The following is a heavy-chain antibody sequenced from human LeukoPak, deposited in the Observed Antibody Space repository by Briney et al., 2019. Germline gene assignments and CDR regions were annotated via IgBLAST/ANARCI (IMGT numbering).Heavy chain of an antibody. D-gene: IGHD1-26*01. V-gene: IGHV4-59*01. CDR2: IHYSGST. J-gene: IGHJ4*02. CDR3: AKYLPGSYSTLGYFDY. Sequence: PSETLSLTCTVSGGSISSYYWSWIRQPPGKGLEWIGYIHYSGSTNYNPSLKSRVTISVDTSKNQFSLKLSSVTAADTAVYYCAKYLPGSYSTLGYFDYWGQGTLVTVSS. CDR1: GGSISSYY.